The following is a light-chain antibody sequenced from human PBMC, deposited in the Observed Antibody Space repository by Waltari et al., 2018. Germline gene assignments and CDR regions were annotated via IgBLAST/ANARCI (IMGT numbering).Light chain of an antibody. CDR3: QHYLRLPVT. CDR1: RSVSRA. Sequence: CRASRSVSRALTWYQQKPGQAPRLLINGASTRATGIPDRFSGSGSGTDFSLTISRLEPDYFAVYYCQHYLRLPVTFGQGTTVEI. V-gene: IGKV3-20*01. CDR2: GAS. J-gene: IGKJ1*01.